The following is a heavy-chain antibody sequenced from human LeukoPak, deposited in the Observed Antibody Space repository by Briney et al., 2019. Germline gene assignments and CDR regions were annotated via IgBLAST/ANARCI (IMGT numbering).Heavy chain of an antibody. CDR2: ISAYNGNT. CDR1: GYTFTSYG. CDR3: ARDAPLWFGELGLIDY. V-gene: IGHV1-18*01. J-gene: IGHJ4*02. D-gene: IGHD3-10*01. Sequence: ASVTVSCKASGYTFTSYGISWVRQAPGQGLEWMGWISAYNGNTHYAQKLQGRVTMTTDTSTSTAYMELRSLRSDDTAVYYCARDAPLWFGELGLIDYWGQGTLVTVSS.